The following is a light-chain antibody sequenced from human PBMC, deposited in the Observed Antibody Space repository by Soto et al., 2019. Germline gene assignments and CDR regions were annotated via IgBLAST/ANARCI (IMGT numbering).Light chain of an antibody. V-gene: IGLV1-44*01. CDR3: AAWDDSLGAYV. CDR1: NSNIGTNT. J-gene: IGLJ1*01. Sequence: QSALTQPPSASATPGQRVTISCSGSNSNIGTNTVNWYQQLPGTAPRLLIYTNNQRPSGVPQRFSGSKTGTSASLVIGGLQSEDGADYYCAAWDDSLGAYVFXTGTKVTVL. CDR2: TNN.